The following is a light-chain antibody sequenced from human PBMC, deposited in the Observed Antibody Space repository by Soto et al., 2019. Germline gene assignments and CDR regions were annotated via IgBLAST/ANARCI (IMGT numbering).Light chain of an antibody. J-gene: IGKJ4*01. CDR1: QSVSSSY. CDR3: QQDGSSSLT. CDR2: GAS. V-gene: IGKV3-20*01. Sequence: EIVLTQSPGTLSLSPGERATLSCRASQSVSSSYLAWYQQKPGQAPRLLIYGASARATGIPDRFSGSGSGTACTLSISRLEPEDFGVYYCQQDGSSSLTFGGGTKVEIK.